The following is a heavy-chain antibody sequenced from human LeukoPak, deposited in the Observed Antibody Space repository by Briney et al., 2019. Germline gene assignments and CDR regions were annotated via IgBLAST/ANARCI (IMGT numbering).Heavy chain of an antibody. Sequence: ASVKVSCKASGYTFTGYYMHWVRQAPGQGLEWMGWINPNSGGTNYAQKFQGRVTMTRDTSISTAYMELSRLRSDDTAVYYCARVSSSSWPRPRLEYFQHWGQGTLVTVSS. V-gene: IGHV1-2*02. J-gene: IGHJ1*01. CDR2: INPNSGGT. CDR3: ARVSSSSWPRPRLEYFQH. CDR1: GYTFTGYY. D-gene: IGHD6-13*01.